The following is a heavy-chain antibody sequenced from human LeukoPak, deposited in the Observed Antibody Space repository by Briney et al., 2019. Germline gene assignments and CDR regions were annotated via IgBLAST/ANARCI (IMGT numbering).Heavy chain of an antibody. J-gene: IGHJ4*02. CDR1: AGSISSYY. D-gene: IGHD2-15*01. CDR3: ARGVVVAASLFDY. CDR2: IYYSGST. Sequence: SETLSLTCTVSAGSISSYYWSWIRQPPGKGLEWIGYIYYSGSTNYNPSLKSRVTISVDTSKNQFSLKLSSVTAADTAVYYCARGVVVAASLFDYWGQGTLVTVSS. V-gene: IGHV4-59*08.